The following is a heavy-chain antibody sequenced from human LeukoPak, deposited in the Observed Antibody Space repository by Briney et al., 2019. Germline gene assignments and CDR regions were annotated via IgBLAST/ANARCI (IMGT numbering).Heavy chain of an antibody. J-gene: IGHJ4*02. Sequence: GGSLRLSCAASGFTVSSNYMSWVRQAPGKGLEWVSVIYNGDTTFYADSVKGRFTISRDNSKNTLYLQMNSLRAEDTAVYCCALLDRSGWYCIDNWGQGTLVTVSS. CDR3: ALLDRSGWYCIDN. V-gene: IGHV3-53*01. CDR1: GFTVSSNY. D-gene: IGHD6-19*01. CDR2: IYNGDTT.